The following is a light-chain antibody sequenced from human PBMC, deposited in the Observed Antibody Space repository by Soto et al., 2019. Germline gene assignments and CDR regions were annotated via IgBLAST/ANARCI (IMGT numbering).Light chain of an antibody. CDR1: QSVSSNY. Sequence: EIVLTQSPGTLSLSPGERATLSCRSSQSVSSNYLAWYQQKPGQAPRLLIYDASSRATGIPDRFSGSGSGTDFTLPISRLEPEDFPVYCCQQYGSSPSTFGQGTKVEIK. V-gene: IGKV3-20*01. CDR2: DAS. CDR3: QQYGSSPST. J-gene: IGKJ1*01.